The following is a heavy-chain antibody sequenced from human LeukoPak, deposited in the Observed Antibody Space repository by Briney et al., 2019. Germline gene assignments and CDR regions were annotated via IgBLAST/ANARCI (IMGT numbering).Heavy chain of an antibody. D-gene: IGHD4-11*01. CDR3: ARGARLQPMGEF. CDR2: ISGDGRDT. Sequence: HTGGSLRLSCAASGFSFSSFGMSWVRQAPGRGLQWVSSISGDGRDTFYADSVKGRFTVSRDNSKTTMFLQMNSLRVEDTALYYCARGARLQPMGEFWGQGTLVTVSS. V-gene: IGHV3-23*01. CDR1: GFSFSSFG. J-gene: IGHJ4*02.